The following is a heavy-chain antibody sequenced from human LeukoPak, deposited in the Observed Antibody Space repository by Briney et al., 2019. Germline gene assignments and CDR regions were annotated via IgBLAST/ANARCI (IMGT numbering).Heavy chain of an antibody. Sequence: ASVTVSSTASGYTFTVYYMHWVRQAPGQGLEWMGWINPNSGGTNYAQKFQGWVTMTRDTSISTAYMELSRLRSDDTAVYYCARARGLVFGVAEYYYYGMDVWGQGTTVTVSS. V-gene: IGHV1-2*04. CDR1: GYTFTVYY. CDR3: ARARGLVFGVAEYYYYGMDV. CDR2: INPNSGGT. J-gene: IGHJ6*02. D-gene: IGHD3-3*01.